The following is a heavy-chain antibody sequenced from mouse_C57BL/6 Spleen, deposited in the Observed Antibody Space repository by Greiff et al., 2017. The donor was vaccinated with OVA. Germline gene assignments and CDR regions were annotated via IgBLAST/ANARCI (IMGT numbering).Heavy chain of an antibody. CDR3: ARAPYSNWYFDV. V-gene: IGHV3-6*01. J-gene: IGHJ1*03. D-gene: IGHD2-5*01. Sequence: VHLQQSGPGLVKPSQSLSLTCSVTGYSITSGYYWNWIRQFPGNKLEWMGYISYDGSNNYNPSLKNRISITRDTSKNQFFLKLNSVTTEDTATYYCARAPYSNWYFDVWGTGTTVTVSS. CDR1: GYSITSGYY. CDR2: ISYDGSN.